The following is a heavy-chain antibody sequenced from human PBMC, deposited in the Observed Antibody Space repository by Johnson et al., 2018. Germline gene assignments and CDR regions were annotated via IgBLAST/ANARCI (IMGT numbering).Heavy chain of an antibody. CDR2: IYYSGST. D-gene: IGHD5-12*01. J-gene: IGHJ3*02. CDR3: AGERPVAGVDIVATIRGSGAFDI. V-gene: IGHV4-59*11. CDR1: GGSISSHY. Sequence: QVQLQESGPGLVKPSETLSLTCTVSGGSISSHYWSWIRQPPGKGLEWIGYIYYSGSTNYNPSLKSRVTISVDTSKNQFSLKLSSVTAADPAVYFCAGERPVAGVDIVATIRGSGAFDICGQGTMVTVSS.